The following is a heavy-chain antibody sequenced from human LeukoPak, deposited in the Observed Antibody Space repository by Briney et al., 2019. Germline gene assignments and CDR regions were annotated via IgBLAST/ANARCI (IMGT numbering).Heavy chain of an antibody. V-gene: IGHV3-23*01. CDR2: ISGSNGNT. CDR3: AKDLYTNTWGWFDP. J-gene: IGHJ5*02. D-gene: IGHD3-16*01. Sequence: PGGSLRLSCAASGFTFSTYTTSWVRQAPGKGLEWVSAISGSNGNTYYADSVKGRFTISRDDSKNTLFLQMHSLRADDTAVYHCAKDLYTNTWGWFDPWGQGTQVTVSS. CDR1: GFTFSTYT.